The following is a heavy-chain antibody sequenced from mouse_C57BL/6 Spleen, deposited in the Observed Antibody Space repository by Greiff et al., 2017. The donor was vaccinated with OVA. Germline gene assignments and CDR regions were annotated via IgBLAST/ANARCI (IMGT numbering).Heavy chain of an antibody. D-gene: IGHD1-1*01. Sequence: QVQLQQPGAELVKPVASVKLSCKASGYTFTSYWMHWVKQRPGQGLEWIGMIHPNSGSTNYNEKFKSKATLTVDKSSSTAYMQLSSLTSEDSAVYYCARCVTTVVARYFDYWGQGTTLTVSS. CDR3: ARCVTTVVARYFDY. CDR1: GYTFTSYW. J-gene: IGHJ2*01. CDR2: IHPNSGST. V-gene: IGHV1-64*01.